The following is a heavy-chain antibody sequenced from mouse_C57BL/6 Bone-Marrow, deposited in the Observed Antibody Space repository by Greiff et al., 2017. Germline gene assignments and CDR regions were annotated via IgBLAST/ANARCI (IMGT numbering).Heavy chain of an antibody. CDR1: GYAFSSYW. V-gene: IGHV1-80*01. J-gene: IGHJ3*01. CDR3: ARKDSNYPFAY. D-gene: IGHD2-5*01. CDR2: ISPGDGDT. Sequence: VHLVESGAELVKPGASVKISCKASGYAFSSYWMNWVKQRPGKGLEWIGQISPGDGDTNYNGKFKGKATLTADKSSSTAYMQLSSLTSEDSAVYFCARKDSNYPFAYWGQGTLVTVSA.